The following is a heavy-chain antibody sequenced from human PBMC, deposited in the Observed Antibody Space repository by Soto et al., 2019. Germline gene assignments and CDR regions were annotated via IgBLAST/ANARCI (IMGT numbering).Heavy chain of an antibody. J-gene: IGHJ5*02. CDR1: GYRFTSYA. CDR3: VIVDDTWPYNGFEP. V-gene: IGHV1-3*01. CDR2: STAGTGDT. Sequence: QVQVVQSGAEVRKPGASVTIACKGSGYRFTSYALHWVRQAPGQSLEWMGRSTAGTGDTEYPQKFQGRVNMTRDTAASTGHMELSGLKSEDSAIYYCVIVDDTWPYNGFEPLGQGILVTFSS. D-gene: IGHD3-9*01.